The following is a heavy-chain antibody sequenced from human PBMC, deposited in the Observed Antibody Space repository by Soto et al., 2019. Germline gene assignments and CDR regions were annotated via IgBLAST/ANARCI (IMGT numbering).Heavy chain of an antibody. Sequence: GGALRLSSEASGFTFSNFWMSWVRQAPGKGLECLANTKHDGRQAYSLDSVRGRFTISVDNAKNCLDLQMSILRVDDTAVYYCARYPKPTVPGLPFDLWGQGTQAPVSS. D-gene: IGHD6-19*01. V-gene: IGHV3-7*03. CDR3: ARYPKPTVPGLPFDL. CDR2: TKHDGRQA. CDR1: GFTFSNFW. J-gene: IGHJ4*02.